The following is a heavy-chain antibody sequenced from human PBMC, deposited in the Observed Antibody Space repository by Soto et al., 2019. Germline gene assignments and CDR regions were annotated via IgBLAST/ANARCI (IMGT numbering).Heavy chain of an antibody. V-gene: IGHV4-30-4*01. CDR1: GGSISSGDYY. D-gene: IGHD3-22*01. CDR2: IYYSGST. Sequence: SETLSLTCTVSGGSISSGDYYWSWIRQPPGKGLEWIGYIYYSGSTYYNPSLKTRVTISVDTSKNQFSLKLSSVTAADTAVYYCARDSVVVVITNYYYYGMDVWGQGTTVTVSS. J-gene: IGHJ6*02. CDR3: ARDSVVVVITNYYYYGMDV.